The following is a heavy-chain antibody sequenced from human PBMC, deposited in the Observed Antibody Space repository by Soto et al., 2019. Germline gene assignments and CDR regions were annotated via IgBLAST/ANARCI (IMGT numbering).Heavy chain of an antibody. CDR1: GGSFSAYY. V-gene: IGHV4-34*01. CDR2: IHHSGST. CDR3: ARGDEYSSSWYYSRYGMDV. J-gene: IGHJ6*02. Sequence: SETLSLTCAVYGGSFSAYYWSWIRQSPGKGLEWIGEIHHSGSTNYKPSLKSRVTISVDTSKNQFSLKLSSVTAADTAVYYCARGDEYSSSWYYSRYGMDVWGQGTTVTVSS. D-gene: IGHD6-13*01.